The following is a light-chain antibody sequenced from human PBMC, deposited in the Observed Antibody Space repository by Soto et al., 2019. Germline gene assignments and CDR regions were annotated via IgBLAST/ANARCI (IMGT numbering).Light chain of an antibody. CDR3: SSYAGTNIV. J-gene: IGLJ1*01. V-gene: IGLV2-8*01. Sequence: QSVLTQPPSASGSPGQSVAISCTGTSSDVGGYNYVSWYQQHPGKAPKLMIYDVSKRPSGVPDRFSGSKSGNTASLTVSGLQAEDEADYYCSSYAGTNIVFGNGTKVTVL. CDR2: DVS. CDR1: SSDVGGYNY.